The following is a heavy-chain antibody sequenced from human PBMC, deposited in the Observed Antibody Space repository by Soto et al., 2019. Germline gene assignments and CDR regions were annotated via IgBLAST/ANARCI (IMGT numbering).Heavy chain of an antibody. CDR1: GFTFSSYA. CDR3: ASDSAWYSSSWFPSVDYYYYYMDV. Sequence: GESLKISCAASGFTFSSYAMHWVRQAPGKGLEWVAVISYDGSNKYYADSVKGRFTISRDNSKNTLYLQMNSLRAEDTAVYYCASDSAWYSSSWFPSVDYYYYYMDVWGKGTTVTVSS. D-gene: IGHD6-13*01. CDR2: ISYDGSNK. V-gene: IGHV3-30*04. J-gene: IGHJ6*03.